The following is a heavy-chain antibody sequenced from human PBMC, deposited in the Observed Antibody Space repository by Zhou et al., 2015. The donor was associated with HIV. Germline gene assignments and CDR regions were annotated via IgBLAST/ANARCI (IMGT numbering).Heavy chain of an antibody. Sequence: QVQLVQSGAEVKKPGSSVKVSCKASGGTFSSYAISWVRQAPGQGLEWMGGIIPIFGTANYAQKFQGRVTITADESTSTAYMELSSLRSEDTAVYYCARDLEGYCSSTSCQGFGWFDPWGQGTLVTVSS. J-gene: IGHJ5*02. CDR2: IIPIFGTA. D-gene: IGHD2-2*01. CDR1: GGTFSSYA. CDR3: ARDLEGYCSSTSCQGFGWFDP. V-gene: IGHV1-69*01.